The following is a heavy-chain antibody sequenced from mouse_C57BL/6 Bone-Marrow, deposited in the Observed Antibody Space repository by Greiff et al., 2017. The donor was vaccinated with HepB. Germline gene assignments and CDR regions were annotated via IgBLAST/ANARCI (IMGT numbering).Heavy chain of an antibody. Sequence: QVQLQQSGAELVRPGTSVKVSCKASGYAFTNYLIEWVKQRPGQGLEWIGVINPGSGGTNYNEKFKGKATLTADKSSSTAYMQLRSLTSEDSAVYFCARSPLYFDYWGQGTTLTVSS. CDR2: INPGSGGT. CDR1: GYAFTNYL. CDR3: ARSPLYFDY. V-gene: IGHV1-54*01. J-gene: IGHJ2*01.